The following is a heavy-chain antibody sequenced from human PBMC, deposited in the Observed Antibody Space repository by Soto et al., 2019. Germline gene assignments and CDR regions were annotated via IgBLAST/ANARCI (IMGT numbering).Heavy chain of an antibody. Sequence: SETLSLTCTVSGGSISSYYWSWIRQPPGKGLEWIGYIYYSGSTNYNPSLKSRVTISVDTSKNQFSLKLSSFTAAHTSLYYCSRTYGRTFDFWGQGTLVTVSS. CDR1: GGSISSYY. D-gene: IGHD3-10*01. CDR3: SRTYGRTFDF. V-gene: IGHV4-59*01. CDR2: IYYSGST. J-gene: IGHJ4*02.